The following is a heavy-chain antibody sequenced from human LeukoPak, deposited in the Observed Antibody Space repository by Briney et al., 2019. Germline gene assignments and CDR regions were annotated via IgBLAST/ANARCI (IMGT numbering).Heavy chain of an antibody. V-gene: IGHV3-66*01. D-gene: IGHD4/OR15-4a*01. CDR3: ARVGGANYYFDY. Sequence: WGSLRLSCAASGFTVSTNYMSWVRQAPGKGLEWVSVIYSGGSSFYADSVKGRFTISRDNSKNTLYLQMNSLRAEDTAVYYCARVGGANYYFDYWGQGTLVTVSS. CDR1: GFTVSTNY. CDR2: IYSGGSS. J-gene: IGHJ4*02.